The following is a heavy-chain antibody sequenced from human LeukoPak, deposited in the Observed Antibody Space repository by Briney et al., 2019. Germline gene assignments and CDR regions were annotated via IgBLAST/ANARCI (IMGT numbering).Heavy chain of an antibody. D-gene: IGHD6-13*01. CDR1: GGSISSYY. CDR2: IYTSGST. J-gene: IGHJ6*03. Sequence: SETLSVTCTVSGGSISSYYWSWIRQPAGKGLEWIGRIYTSGSTNYNPSLKSRVTMSVDTSKNQFSLKLSSVTAADTAVYYCAGEGFSSSTYYYYYYMDVWGKGTTVTISS. V-gene: IGHV4-4*07. CDR3: AGEGFSSSTYYYYYYMDV.